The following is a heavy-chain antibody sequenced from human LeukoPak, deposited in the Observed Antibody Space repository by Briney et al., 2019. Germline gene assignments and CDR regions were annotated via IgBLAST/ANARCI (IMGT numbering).Heavy chain of an antibody. J-gene: IGHJ4*02. CDR2: ISYDGSNK. Sequence: PGGSLRLSCAASGFTFSSYGMHWGRQAPGKGLEWVALISYDGSNKYYADSVKGRFTISRDNSKNTLYLQMNSLRAEDTAVYYCTRDMGGTYFDYWGQGTLVTVSS. CDR3: TRDMGGTYFDY. V-gene: IGHV3-30*03. D-gene: IGHD1-26*01. CDR1: GFTFSSYG.